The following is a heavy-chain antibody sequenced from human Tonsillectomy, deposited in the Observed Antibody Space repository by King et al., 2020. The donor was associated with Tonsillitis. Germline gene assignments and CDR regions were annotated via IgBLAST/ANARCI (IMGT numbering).Heavy chain of an antibody. Sequence: QLVQSGAEVRKPGESLKISCKGAGYSFTNYWIGWGRQMPGKGLEWMGIIYPGESDTRDSPSGQGQVTISADKSIMTAYLQWSSLKASDTAMYYCARQSIAVAGDFDYSGQGPLVTVSS. J-gene: IGHJ4*02. CDR1: GYSFTNYW. CDR3: ARQSIAVAGDFDY. D-gene: IGHD6-19*01. V-gene: IGHV5-51*01. CDR2: IYPGESDT.